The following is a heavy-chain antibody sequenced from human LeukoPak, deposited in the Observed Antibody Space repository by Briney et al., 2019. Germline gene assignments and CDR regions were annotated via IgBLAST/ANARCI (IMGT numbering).Heavy chain of an antibody. CDR3: ARFRNGFRA. V-gene: IGHV4-59*08. CDR1: GGSLSSYF. CDR2: IYYTGST. J-gene: IGHJ5*02. Sequence: PSETLSLTCTVSGGSLSSYFWSWIRQPPGQGLDWIGYIYYTGSTNYNPSLKSRVTISVDTSKNQFSLKVTSVTAADTAVYYCARFRNGFRAWGQGTLVTVSS. D-gene: IGHD2-8*01.